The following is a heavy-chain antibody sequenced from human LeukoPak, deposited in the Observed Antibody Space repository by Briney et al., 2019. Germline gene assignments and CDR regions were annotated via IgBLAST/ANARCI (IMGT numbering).Heavy chain of an antibody. CDR1: EYSISRAW. V-gene: IGHV3-15*01. CDR3: TPRDY. CDR2: IKSEAHGGTT. Sequence: GGSLSLSCVVSEYSISRAWMSWVRQAPGKGLEWVGRIKSEAHGGTTDYAAPVKGRFSISRDDSKNTLYLQMNSLKIEDTGIYYCTPRDYWGQGTLVTVSS. J-gene: IGHJ4*02.